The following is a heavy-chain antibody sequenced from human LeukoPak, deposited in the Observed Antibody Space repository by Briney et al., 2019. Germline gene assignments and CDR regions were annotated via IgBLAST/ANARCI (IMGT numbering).Heavy chain of an antibody. CDR2: ISYDGSNK. CDR3: AREWSATFDY. J-gene: IGHJ4*02. Sequence: SGGSLRLSCAASGFTFSSYAMHWVRQAPGKGLEWVAVISYDGSNKYYADSVKGRFTISRDNSKNTLYLQMNSLRAEDTAVYYCAREWSATFDYWGQGTLVTVSS. D-gene: IGHD2-8*01. CDR1: GFTFSSYA. V-gene: IGHV3-30*04.